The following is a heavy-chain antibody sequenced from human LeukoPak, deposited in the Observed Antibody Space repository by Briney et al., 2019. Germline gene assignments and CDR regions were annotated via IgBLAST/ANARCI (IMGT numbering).Heavy chain of an antibody. V-gene: IGHV4-59*01. J-gene: IGHJ6*02. CDR1: GGSISSYY. CDR3: ARDASPTVTTYGMDV. D-gene: IGHD4-17*01. CDR2: IYYSGST. Sequence: PSETLSLTCTVSGGSISSYYWSWIRQPPGKGLEWIGYIYYSGSTYYNPSLKSRVTISVDTSKNQFSLKLSSVTAADTAVYYCARDASPTVTTYGMDVWGQGTTVTVSS.